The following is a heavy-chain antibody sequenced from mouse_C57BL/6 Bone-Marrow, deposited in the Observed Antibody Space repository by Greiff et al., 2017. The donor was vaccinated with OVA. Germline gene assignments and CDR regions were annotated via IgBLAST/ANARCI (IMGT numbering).Heavy chain of an antibody. J-gene: IGHJ1*03. CDR3: ARRRGEGYDGSDFDV. CDR2: INPYNGGT. CDR1: GYTFTDYY. V-gene: IGHV1-19*01. D-gene: IGHD2-2*01. Sequence: VQLQQSGPVLVKPGASVKMSCKASGYTFTDYYMNWVKQSHGKSLEWIGVINPYNGGTSYNQKFKGKATLTVDKSSSTAYMELNSLTSENSAVYYCARRRGEGYDGSDFDVWGTGTTVTVSS.